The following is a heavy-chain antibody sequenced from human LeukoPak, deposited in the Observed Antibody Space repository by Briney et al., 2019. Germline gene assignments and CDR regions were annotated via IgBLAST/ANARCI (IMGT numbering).Heavy chain of an antibody. CDR2: IYTSGST. Sequence: PSETLSLTCTVSGGSISSGSYYWSWIRQPAGKGLEWIGRIYTSGSTNYNPSLKSRVTISVDTSKNQFSLKLSSVTAADTAVYYCARGGWLRLNEFDYWGQGTLVTVSS. J-gene: IGHJ4*02. CDR3: ARGGWLRLNEFDY. V-gene: IGHV4-61*02. CDR1: GGSISSGSYY. D-gene: IGHD5-12*01.